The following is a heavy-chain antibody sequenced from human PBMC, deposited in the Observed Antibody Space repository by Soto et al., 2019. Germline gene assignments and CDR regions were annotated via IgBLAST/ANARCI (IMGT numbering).Heavy chain of an antibody. D-gene: IGHD3-3*01. CDR3: ARKVRAGGVVIKRKTLGAFDI. Sequence: SETLSLTCTVSGCSISSGDYYWSWIRQPPGKGLEWIGYIYYSGSTYYNPSLKSRVTISVDTSKNQFSLKLSSVTAADTAVYYCARKVRAGGVVIKRKTLGAFDIWGQGTMVTVSS. CDR2: IYYSGST. V-gene: IGHV4-30-4*01. J-gene: IGHJ3*02. CDR1: GCSISSGDYY.